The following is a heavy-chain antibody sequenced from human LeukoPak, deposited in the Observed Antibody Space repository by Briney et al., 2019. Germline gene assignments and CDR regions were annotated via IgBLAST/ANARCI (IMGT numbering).Heavy chain of an antibody. CDR1: GYTFTGYY. CDR3: ARVQDYGDYPDY. D-gene: IGHD4-17*01. Sequence: ASVKVSCKASGYTFTGYYLHWVRQAPGQGLEWMGWINPNSGGTNYAQKFQGRVTMTRDTSISTAYMGLSRLRSDDTAVYYCARVQDYGDYPDYWGQGTLVTVS. CDR2: INPNSGGT. V-gene: IGHV1-2*02. J-gene: IGHJ4*02.